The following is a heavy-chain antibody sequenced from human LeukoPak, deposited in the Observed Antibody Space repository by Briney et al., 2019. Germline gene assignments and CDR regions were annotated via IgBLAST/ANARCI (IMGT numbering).Heavy chain of an antibody. CDR2: IYTSGST. Sequence: SETLSLTCTVSGGSIGSYYWSWIRQPAGKGLEWIGRIYTSGSTNYNPSLKSRVTMSVDTSKNQFSLKLSSVTAADTAVYYCARDGTLTGTKYRIFDYWGQGTLVTVSS. V-gene: IGHV4-4*07. J-gene: IGHJ4*02. D-gene: IGHD1-7*01. CDR3: ARDGTLTGTKYRIFDY. CDR1: GGSIGSYY.